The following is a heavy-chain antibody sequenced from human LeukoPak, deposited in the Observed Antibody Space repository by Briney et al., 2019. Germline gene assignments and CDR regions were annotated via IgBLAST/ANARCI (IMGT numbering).Heavy chain of an antibody. V-gene: IGHV3-30*04. CDR3: ARVLLWFGEFDY. Sequence: GGSLRLSCAASGFTFSSYAMSWVRQAPGEGLEWVAVISYDGSNKYYADSVKGRFTISRDNSKNTLYLQMNSLRAEGTAVYYCARVLLWFGEFDYWGQGTLVTVSS. CDR2: ISYDGSNK. D-gene: IGHD3-10*01. J-gene: IGHJ4*02. CDR1: GFTFSSYA.